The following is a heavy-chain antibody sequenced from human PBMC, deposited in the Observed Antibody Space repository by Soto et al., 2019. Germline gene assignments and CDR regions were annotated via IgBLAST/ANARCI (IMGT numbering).Heavy chain of an antibody. Sequence: SETLSLTCTVSGGSVSSGSYYWSWIRQPPGKGLEWIGYIYYSGSTNYNPSLKSRVTISVDTSKNQLSLKLSSVTAADTAVYYCARGNDFWSGYYYFDYWGQGTLVTVSS. D-gene: IGHD3-3*01. V-gene: IGHV4-61*01. CDR1: GGSVSSGSYY. J-gene: IGHJ4*02. CDR2: IYYSGST. CDR3: ARGNDFWSGYYYFDY.